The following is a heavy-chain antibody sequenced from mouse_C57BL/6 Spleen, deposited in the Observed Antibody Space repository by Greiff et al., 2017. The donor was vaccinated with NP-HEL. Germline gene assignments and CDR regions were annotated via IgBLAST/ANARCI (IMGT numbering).Heavy chain of an antibody. D-gene: IGHD4-1*01. CDR2: IRNKANGYTT. J-gene: IGHJ2*01. CDR3: ASRPLTGPYFDY. CDR1: GFTFTDYY. V-gene: IGHV7-3*01. Sequence: EVKLVESGGGLVQPGGSLSLSCAASGFTFTDYYMSWVRQPPGKALEWLGFIRNKANGYTTEYSASVKGRFTISRDNSQSILYLQMNALRAEDSATYYCASRPLTGPYFDYWGQGTTLTVSA.